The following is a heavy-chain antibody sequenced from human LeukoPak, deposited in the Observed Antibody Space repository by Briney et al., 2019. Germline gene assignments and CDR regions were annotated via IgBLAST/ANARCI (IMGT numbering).Heavy chain of an antibody. D-gene: IGHD3-10*01. CDR1: GGSISSSNW. CDR3: ARDRPFFNGGAFDI. V-gene: IGHV4-4*02. Sequence: SETLSLTCAVSGGSISSSNWWSWVRQPPGKGLEWIGEIYHSGSTNYNPSLKSRVTISVDKSKNQFSLKLSSVTAADTAVYYCARDRPFFNGGAFDIWGQGTMVTVSS. CDR2: IYHSGST. J-gene: IGHJ3*02.